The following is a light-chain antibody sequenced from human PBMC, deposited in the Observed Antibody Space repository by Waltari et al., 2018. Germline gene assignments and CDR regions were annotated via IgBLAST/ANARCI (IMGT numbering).Light chain of an antibody. CDR1: QNIGSY. V-gene: IGKV3-11*01. Sequence: EIVLTQSPVTLSLSPGERATLSCRASQNIGSYLAWYQQKPGQPPKVLIYDASTMATGIPARFSGSGSGADFALTISSLEPDDFAVYYCQQRSNWPRTFGQGTKLEIK. CDR2: DAS. J-gene: IGKJ2*01. CDR3: QQRSNWPRT.